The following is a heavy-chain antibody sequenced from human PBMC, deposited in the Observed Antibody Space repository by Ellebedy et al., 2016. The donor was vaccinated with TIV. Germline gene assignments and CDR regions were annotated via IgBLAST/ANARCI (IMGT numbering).Heavy chain of an antibody. V-gene: IGHV3-33*03. CDR3: AIYYDRD. CDR1: GFTFNSYG. CDR2: IWYDGSYK. J-gene: IGHJ1*01. Sequence: PGGSLRLFCAASGFTFNSYGMHWVRQAPGKGLEWVAVIWYDGSYKYYADSVKGRFTISRDISKNILYLQMNSLRAEDTAVYYCAIYYDRDWGQGTLVTVSS. D-gene: IGHD3-22*01.